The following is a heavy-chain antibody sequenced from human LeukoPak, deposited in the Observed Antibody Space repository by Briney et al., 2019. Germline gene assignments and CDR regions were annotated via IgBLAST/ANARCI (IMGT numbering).Heavy chain of an antibody. V-gene: IGHV3-23*01. CDR3: AKDGAQYSSGPECDP. D-gene: IGHD6-19*01. Sequence: PGRSLRLSCAGSGFHFSGSAMSWVRQAPGKGPEWVSGITYDGINTYYAASVKGRFTISRDNSKRTVYLEMTSLRADDTGVYYCAKDGAQYSSGPECDPRGQGTLVSVSP. CDR2: ITYDGINT. J-gene: IGHJ5*02. CDR1: GFHFSGSA.